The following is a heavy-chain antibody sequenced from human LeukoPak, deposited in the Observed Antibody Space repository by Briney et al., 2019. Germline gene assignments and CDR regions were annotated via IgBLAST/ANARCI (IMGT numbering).Heavy chain of an antibody. CDR3: AKDRRFRSSWYFGWYFDY. V-gene: IGHV3-30*18. Sequence: GGSLRLSCSASGFTFSSYGMHWVRQAPGKGLEWVAVISYDGSNKYYADSVKGRFTISRDNSKSTLYLQMNSLRAEDTAVYYCAKDRRFRSSWYFGWYFDYWGQGTLVTVSS. CDR2: ISYDGSNK. CDR1: GFTFSSYG. D-gene: IGHD6-13*01. J-gene: IGHJ4*02.